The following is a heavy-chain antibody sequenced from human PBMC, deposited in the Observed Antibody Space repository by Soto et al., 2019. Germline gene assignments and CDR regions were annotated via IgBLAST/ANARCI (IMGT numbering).Heavy chain of an antibody. D-gene: IGHD1-1*01. CDR3: ARGWRFDP. CDR2: INHSGTT. CDR1: GGSFSGYQ. J-gene: IGHJ5*02. Sequence: LSLTCGVYGGSFSGYQWNWIRQSPGQGLEWIGEINHSGTTKYNPSLESRINLSVDTSKKQFSLKMFSVTAADTAIYYCARGWRFDPWGQGTQVTVSS. V-gene: IGHV4-34*01.